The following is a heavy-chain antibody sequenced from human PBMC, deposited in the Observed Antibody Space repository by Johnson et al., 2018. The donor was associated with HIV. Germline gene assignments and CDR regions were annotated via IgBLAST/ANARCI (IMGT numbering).Heavy chain of an antibody. J-gene: IGHJ3*02. D-gene: IGHD2-15*01. CDR1: GFTFSSYA. Sequence: QVQLVESGGGVVQPGRSLRLSCAASGFTFSSYAMHWVRQAPGKGLEWVAVISYDGSNTYYADSVKGRFTISRDNSKNTLYLQMNSLRAEDTAVYYWASLSGRYCSGGSCPLGAFDIWGQGTMVTVSS. CDR3: ASLSGRYCSGGSCPLGAFDI. V-gene: IGHV3-30*14. CDR2: ISYDGSNT.